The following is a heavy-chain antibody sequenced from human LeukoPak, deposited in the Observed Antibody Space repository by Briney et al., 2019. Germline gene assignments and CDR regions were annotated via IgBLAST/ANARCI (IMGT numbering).Heavy chain of an antibody. CDR2: ISAYNGNT. V-gene: IGHV1-18*01. CDR3: ARDRSYTAMVKYYFDY. J-gene: IGHJ4*02. CDR1: GYTFTCYG. D-gene: IGHD5-18*01. Sequence: AASVKVSCKASGYTFTCYGISWVRQAPGQGLEWMGWISAYNGNTNYAQKLRGRVTMTTDTSTSTAYMELRSLRSDDTAVYYCARDRSYTAMVKYYFDYWGQGTLVTVSS.